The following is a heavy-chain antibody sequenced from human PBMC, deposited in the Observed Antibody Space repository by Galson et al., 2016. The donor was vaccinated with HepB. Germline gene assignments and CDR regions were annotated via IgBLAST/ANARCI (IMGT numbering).Heavy chain of an antibody. V-gene: IGHV3-23*01. Sequence: SLRLSCAASGFTFSSCAMSWVRQAPGKVLEWVSSISRSGDSTYYADSVKGRFTISRDNSRNTLHLQMNSLRAEDTALYYCAKRPSTSWGPFEFWGQGSLVTVSS. CDR1: GFTFSSCA. D-gene: IGHD7-27*01. CDR2: ISRSGDST. CDR3: AKRPSTSWGPFEF. J-gene: IGHJ4*02.